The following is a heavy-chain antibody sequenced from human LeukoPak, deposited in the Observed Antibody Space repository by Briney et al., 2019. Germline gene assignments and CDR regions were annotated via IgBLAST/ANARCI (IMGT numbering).Heavy chain of an antibody. V-gene: IGHV3-23*01. D-gene: IGHD3-10*01. CDR3: AKDDSGVHLENWEGYCYAVDV. CDR2: ISGSGGAT. CDR1: GFTLNNFG. Sequence: GGSLSLSRALSGFTLNNFGMTWVRQAAGRGREWVSSISGSGGATYYAGSVKGRCTISRGNSNNTLSLQTNSLRAEDTALYHCAKDDSGVHLENWEGYCYAVDVWGQGTTVTVSS. J-gene: IGHJ6*02.